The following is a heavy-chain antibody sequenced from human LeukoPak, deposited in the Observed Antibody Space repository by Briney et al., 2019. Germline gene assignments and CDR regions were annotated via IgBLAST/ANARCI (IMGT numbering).Heavy chain of an antibody. J-gene: IGHJ4*02. V-gene: IGHV3-23*01. D-gene: IGHD3-10*01. CDR3: AKEYRESFDY. Sequence: PGGSLRLSCSASGFTFSSSAMSWVRQAPGKGLEWVSAISGSGGATYYTPSVKGRFTISRDNSKNTLYLHMTSLRAEDTAVYYCAKEYRESFDYWGQGTLVTVSP. CDR2: ISGSGGAT. CDR1: GFTFSSSA.